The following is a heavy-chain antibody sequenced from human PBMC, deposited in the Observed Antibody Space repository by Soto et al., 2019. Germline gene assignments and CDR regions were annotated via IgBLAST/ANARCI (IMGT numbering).Heavy chain of an antibody. CDR1: GFTFTSSA. CDR3: AAEYYDFWSGSMAQFDY. D-gene: IGHD3-3*01. Sequence: AVKVSCKASGFTFTSSAVQWVLQAREQLLEWIGWIVVGSGNTNYAQKFQERVTITRDMSTSTAYMELSSLRSEDTAVYYCAAEYYDFWSGSMAQFDYWGQGTLVTVSS. V-gene: IGHV1-58*01. J-gene: IGHJ4*02. CDR2: IVVGSGNT.